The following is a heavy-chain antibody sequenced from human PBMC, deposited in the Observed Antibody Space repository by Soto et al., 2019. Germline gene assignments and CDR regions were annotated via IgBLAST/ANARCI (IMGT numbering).Heavy chain of an antibody. D-gene: IGHD6-13*01. CDR2: IGTAGDT. CDR1: GFTFSYHD. CDR3: ARSREQLKYYGMDV. J-gene: IGHJ6*02. V-gene: IGHV3-13*01. Sequence: GSLRLSCAASGFTFSYHDMHWVRQATGKGLEWVSAIGTAGDTYYSDSVKGRFTISRESAKNSSYLQINGLRAGDTAVYYCARSREQLKYYGMDVWGQGTTVTVSS.